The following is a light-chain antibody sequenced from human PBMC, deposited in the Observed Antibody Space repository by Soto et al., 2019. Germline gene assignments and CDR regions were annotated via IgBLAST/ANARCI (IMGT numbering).Light chain of an antibody. V-gene: IGKV2-28*01. Sequence: DIVMTQSPLSLPVTPGEPASISCRSSQSLLHSHGNNYLNCYLQKPGQYPLLMIFSTSNRASGVPHRFSGRGSCTAFTLKIIRVEGEDVGLYYSMQTLQTPTTFGQWTRLEIK. CDR2: STS. J-gene: IGKJ5*01. CDR1: QSLLHSHGNNY. CDR3: MQTLQTPTT.